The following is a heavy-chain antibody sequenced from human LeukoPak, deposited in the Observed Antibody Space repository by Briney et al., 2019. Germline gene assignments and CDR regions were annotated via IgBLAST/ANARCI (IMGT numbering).Heavy chain of an antibody. J-gene: IGHJ5*02. D-gene: IGHD2-21*02. CDR3: ARGGTICSGGDCYLNWLDP. V-gene: IGHV1-2*02. CDR1: GYTFSGYY. Sequence: ASVKVSCKASGYTFSGYYMHWVRQAPGQGLEWMGWISPNSGGTNYQGRVTMTRDTSISTAYMDLSRLTSDDTAVYYCARGGTICSGGDCYLNWLDPWGQGTLVTVSS. CDR2: ISPNSGGT.